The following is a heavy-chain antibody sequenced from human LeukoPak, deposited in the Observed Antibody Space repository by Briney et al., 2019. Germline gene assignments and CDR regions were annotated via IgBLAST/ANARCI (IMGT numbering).Heavy chain of an antibody. D-gene: IGHD6-19*01. Sequence: PSETLSLTCTVSGGSISSYYWSWIRQPPGKGLEWIGYIYYSGSTNYNPSLKSRVTISVDTSKNQFSLKLSSVTAADTAVYYCARAVAGTSIHFDYRGQGTLVTVSS. CDR3: ARAVAGTSIHFDY. CDR2: IYYSGST. CDR1: GGSISSYY. V-gene: IGHV4-59*08. J-gene: IGHJ4*02.